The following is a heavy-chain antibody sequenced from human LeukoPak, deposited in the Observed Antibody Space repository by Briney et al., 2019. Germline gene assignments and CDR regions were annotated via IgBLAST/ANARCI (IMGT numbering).Heavy chain of an antibody. V-gene: IGHV1-18*01. CDR2: ISAYNGNT. J-gene: IGHJ4*02. D-gene: IGHD6-13*01. Sequence: ASVKVSCKASGYTFTSYGISWVRQAPGQGLEWMGWISAYNGNTNYAQKLQGRVTMTTDTSTSTAYMELRSLRSDDTAVYYCARDSLYSSSWYPYFDYWGQGTLVTVSS. CDR1: GYTFTSYG. CDR3: ARDSLYSSSWYPYFDY.